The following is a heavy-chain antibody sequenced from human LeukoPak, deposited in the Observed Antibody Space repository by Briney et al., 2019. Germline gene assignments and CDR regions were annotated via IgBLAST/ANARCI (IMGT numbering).Heavy chain of an antibody. J-gene: IGHJ4*02. Sequence: GGSLRLSCAASGFTFSNYWMSWVRQAPGKGLEWVANMKQDGSEIHYVDSVKGRFTISRDNAKNSLYLQMNSLRVEGTAVYYCAREMGSGYPHFDYWGQGTLVTVSS. D-gene: IGHD3-3*01. CDR2: MKQDGSEI. CDR3: AREMGSGYPHFDY. CDR1: GFTFSNYW. V-gene: IGHV3-7*01.